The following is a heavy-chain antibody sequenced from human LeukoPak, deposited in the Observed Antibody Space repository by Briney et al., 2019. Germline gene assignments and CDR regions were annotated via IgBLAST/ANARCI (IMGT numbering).Heavy chain of an antibody. D-gene: IGHD2-15*01. CDR3: ATDGYCSVGSCYSYDN. V-gene: IGHV3-15*01. J-gene: IGHJ4*02. Sequence: PGGSLRLSCAASGFTFSNAWVTWVRQAPGKGLEWVGRSKSKTDGGTTDYCAPVKGRFSISRDDSKSTLYLQMNSLKTEDTAVYYCATDGYCSVGSCYSYDNWGQGTLVTVSS. CDR2: SKSKTDGGTT. CDR1: GFTFSNAW.